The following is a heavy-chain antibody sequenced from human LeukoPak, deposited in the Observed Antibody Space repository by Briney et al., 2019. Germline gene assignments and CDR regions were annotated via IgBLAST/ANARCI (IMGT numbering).Heavy chain of an antibody. Sequence: GGSLRLSCAASGFTFSGSAMHWVRQASGKGLEWVGRIRSKANSYATAYAASVKGRFTISRDDSKNTAYLQMNSLKTEDTAVYYCTRSQPRYFDWSYYYYMDVWGKGTTVTVSS. V-gene: IGHV3-73*01. CDR2: IRSKANSYAT. J-gene: IGHJ6*03. CDR1: GFTFSGSA. D-gene: IGHD3-9*01. CDR3: TRSQPRYFDWSYYYYMDV.